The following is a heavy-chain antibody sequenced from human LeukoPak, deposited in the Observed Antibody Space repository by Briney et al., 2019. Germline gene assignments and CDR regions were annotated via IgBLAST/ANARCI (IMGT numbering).Heavy chain of an antibody. Sequence: ASVKVSCKASGYTFTGYCIHWVRQAPGQGLEWMGWVNPNSGGTNYAQKFQGRVTMTRDTSISTAYMELSRLRSDDTAVYYCAREDDYGSNSYDYWGQGSLVTVSS. CDR2: VNPNSGGT. CDR1: GYTFTGYC. J-gene: IGHJ4*02. V-gene: IGHV1-2*02. D-gene: IGHD4-23*01. CDR3: AREDDYGSNSYDY.